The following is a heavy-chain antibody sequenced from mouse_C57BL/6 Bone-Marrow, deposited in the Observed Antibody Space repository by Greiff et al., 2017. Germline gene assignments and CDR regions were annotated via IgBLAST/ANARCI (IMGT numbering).Heavy chain of an antibody. D-gene: IGHD1-1*01. CDR1: GFTFSSYG. Sequence: VKLVESGGDLVKPGGSLKLSCAASGFTFSSYGMSWVRQTPDKRLEWVATISSGGSYTYYPDSVKGRFTISRDNAKNTLYLQMSSLKSEDTAMYYCARRGFDYYGSSPYAMDYWGQGTSVTVSS. V-gene: IGHV5-6*02. CDR2: ISSGGSYT. J-gene: IGHJ4*01. CDR3: ARRGFDYYGSSPYAMDY.